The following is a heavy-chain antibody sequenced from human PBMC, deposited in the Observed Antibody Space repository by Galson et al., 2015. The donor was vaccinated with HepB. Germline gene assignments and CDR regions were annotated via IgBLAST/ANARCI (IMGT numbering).Heavy chain of an antibody. CDR3: ARPHPLSIFGVVSTSPHYYYYYGMDV. V-gene: IGHV1-8*01. Sequence: SVKVSCKASGYTFTSYDINWVRQATGQGLEWMGWMNPNSGNTGYAQKFQGRVTMTRNTSISTAYMELSSLRSEDTAVYYCARPHPLSIFGVVSTSPHYYYYYGMDVWGQGTTVTVSS. CDR2: MNPNSGNT. CDR1: GYTFTSYD. D-gene: IGHD3-3*01. J-gene: IGHJ6*02.